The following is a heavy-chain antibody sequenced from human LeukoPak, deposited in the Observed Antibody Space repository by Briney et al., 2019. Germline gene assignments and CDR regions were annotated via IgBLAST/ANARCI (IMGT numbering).Heavy chain of an antibody. CDR2: IKQDASEK. D-gene: IGHD6-19*01. V-gene: IGHV3-7*01. J-gene: IGHJ4*02. CDR1: GFTFSGYW. Sequence: GGSLRLSCAVSGFTFSGYWMSWVRQAPGKGLEWVANIKQDASEKYYVDSVKGRFTISRDNAKNSVYLQMNSLRAEDTAVYYCARDGGSAWFLDYWGQGTLVIVSS. CDR3: ARDGGSAWFLDY.